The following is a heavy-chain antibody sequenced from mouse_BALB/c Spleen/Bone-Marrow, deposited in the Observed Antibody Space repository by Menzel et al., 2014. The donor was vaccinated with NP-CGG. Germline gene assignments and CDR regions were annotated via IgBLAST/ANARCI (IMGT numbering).Heavy chain of an antibody. V-gene: IGHV5-6-3*01. D-gene: IGHD1-2*01. Sequence: EVQGVESGGGLVQPGGSLKLSCAASGFTFSSYGMSWVRQTPDKRLELVATINSNGGRTYYPDSVKGRFTISRDNAKNTLYLQMSSLKSEDTAMYYCARDSLLRSLYAMDYWGQGTSVTVSS. CDR1: GFTFSSYG. CDR3: ARDSLLRSLYAMDY. CDR2: INSNGGRT. J-gene: IGHJ4*01.